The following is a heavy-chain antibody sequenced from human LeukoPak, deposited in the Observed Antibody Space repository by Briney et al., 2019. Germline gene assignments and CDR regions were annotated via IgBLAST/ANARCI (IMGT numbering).Heavy chain of an antibody. CDR3: AKDLNYDPFDP. CDR2: ISSSGSGDNT. D-gene: IGHD3-3*01. V-gene: IGHV3-23*01. Sequence: GGSLRLSCAASGVTLSTYAMSWARQAPGKGLEWVSGISSSGSGDNTYYADSVKGRFTISRDNSKNTLYLQMNSLRAEDTAVYYCAKDLNYDPFDPWGQGTLVTVSS. J-gene: IGHJ5*02. CDR1: GVTLSTYA.